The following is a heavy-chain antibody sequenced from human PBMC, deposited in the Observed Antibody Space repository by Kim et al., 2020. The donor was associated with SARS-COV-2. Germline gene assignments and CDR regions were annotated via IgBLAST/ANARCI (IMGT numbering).Heavy chain of an antibody. CDR3: ANHAVIAAAGTYYYYGMDV. V-gene: IGHV3-23*01. D-gene: IGHD6-13*01. J-gene: IGHJ6*02. Sequence: GRFTISRDNSKNTLYLQMNSLRAEDTAVYYCANHAVIAAAGTYYYYGMDVWGQGTTVTVSS.